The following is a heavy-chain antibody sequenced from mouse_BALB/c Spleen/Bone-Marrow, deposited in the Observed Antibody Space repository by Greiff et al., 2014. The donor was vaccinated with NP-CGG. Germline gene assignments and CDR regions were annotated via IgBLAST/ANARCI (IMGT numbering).Heavy chain of an antibody. V-gene: IGHV1-7*01. D-gene: IGHD1-1*01. CDR3: ARQITTVDYAMDY. CDR2: INPSTGYT. J-gene: IGHJ4*01. Sequence: ESGAELAKPGASVKMSCKASGYTFTSYWMHWVKQRPGQGLEWIGYINPSTGYTEYNQKFKDKATLTADKSSGTAYMQLSSLTSEDSAVYYCARQITTVDYAMDYWGQGTSVTVPS. CDR1: GYTFTSYW.